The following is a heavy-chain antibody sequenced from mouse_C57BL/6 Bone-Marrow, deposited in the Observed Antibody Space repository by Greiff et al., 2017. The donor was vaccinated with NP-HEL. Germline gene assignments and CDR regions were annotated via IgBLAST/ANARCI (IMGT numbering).Heavy chain of an antibody. V-gene: IGHV1-7*01. CDR3: ARDYGSSYCAMDY. CDR1: GYTFTSYW. J-gene: IGHJ4*01. CDR2: INPSSGYT. Sequence: VMLVESGAELAKPGASVKLSCKASGYTFTSYWMHWVKQRPGQGLEWIGYINPSSGYTKYNQKFKDKATLTADKSSSTAYMQLSSLTYEDSAVYYCARDYGSSYCAMDYWGQGTSVTVSS. D-gene: IGHD1-1*01.